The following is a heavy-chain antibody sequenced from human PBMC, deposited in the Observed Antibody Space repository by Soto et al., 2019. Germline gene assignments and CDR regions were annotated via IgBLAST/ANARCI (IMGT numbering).Heavy chain of an antibody. CDR2: IQSGGTT. CDR3: ARDIKYGMDV. CDR1: GFTVSSKY. J-gene: IGHJ6*02. V-gene: IGHV3-66*01. Sequence: PGGSLRLSCAASGFTVSSKYMSWVRQAPGKGLEWVSLIQSGGTTYYADSVKGRFTISRDSSENTLHLQMDSQRAEDTAVYYCARDIKYGMDVWGQGTTVTVSS.